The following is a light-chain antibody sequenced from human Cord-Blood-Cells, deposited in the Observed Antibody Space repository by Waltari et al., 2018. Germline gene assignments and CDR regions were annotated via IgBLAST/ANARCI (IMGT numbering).Light chain of an antibody. V-gene: IGKV3-15*01. Sequence: EIVMTQSPATLSVSPGERATLSCRASQSVSSNLAWYQQKPGQAPRLLIDGASTRATGIQARFSGSGSGTEFTLTISSLQSEDFAVYYCQQYNNWPPLTFGGGTKVEIK. CDR2: GAS. CDR3: QQYNNWPPLT. J-gene: IGKJ4*01. CDR1: QSVSSN.